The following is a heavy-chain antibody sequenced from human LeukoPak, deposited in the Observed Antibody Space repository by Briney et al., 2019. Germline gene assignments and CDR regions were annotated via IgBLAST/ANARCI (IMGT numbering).Heavy chain of an antibody. Sequence: TGGSLRLSCAASGFTFSSYAMSWVRQAPGKGLEWVSSISGSGDNTYYADSVKDRFSISRDNSKNTLYLQMNSLRTEDTAVYYCARGGSYFDISGYYFYWGQGTLVTVSS. D-gene: IGHD3-22*01. CDR1: GFTFSSYA. CDR3: ARGGSYFDISGYYFY. V-gene: IGHV3-23*01. J-gene: IGHJ4*02. CDR2: ISGSGDNT.